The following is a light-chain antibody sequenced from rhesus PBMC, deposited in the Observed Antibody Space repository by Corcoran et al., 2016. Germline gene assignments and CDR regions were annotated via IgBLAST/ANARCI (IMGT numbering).Light chain of an antibody. J-gene: IGKJ4*01. CDR1: ENIYSD. V-gene: IGKV1S8*01. CDR2: GAS. CDR3: QHYYDKPLT. Sequence: DIQMTQSPSALSVSVGDRVTISCRASENIYSDLAWYQQKQGKDPRLLIYGASSLQSGVPSRFSGSGSGTDFTLTISSLQPEDFASYYCQHYYDKPLTFGGGTKVEIK.